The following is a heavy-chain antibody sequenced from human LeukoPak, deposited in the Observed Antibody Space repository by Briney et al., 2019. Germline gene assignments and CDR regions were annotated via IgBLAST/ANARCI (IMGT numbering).Heavy chain of an antibody. D-gene: IGHD2-2*01. Sequence: ASVKVSCKASGYTFTGYYMHWVRQAPGQRLEWMGWINPNSGGTNYAQKFQGRVTMTRDTSVSTAYMELSRLRPDDTAVYYCARDTVVVPAAKGGVYYYMDVWGKGTTVTISS. CDR1: GYTFTGYY. V-gene: IGHV1-2*02. CDR3: ARDTVVVPAAKGGVYYYMDV. CDR2: INPNSGGT. J-gene: IGHJ6*03.